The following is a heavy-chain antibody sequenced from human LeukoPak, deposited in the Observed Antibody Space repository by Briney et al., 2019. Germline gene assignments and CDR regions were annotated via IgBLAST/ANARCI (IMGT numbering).Heavy chain of an antibody. CDR3: AREGGSENFDY. J-gene: IGHJ4*02. D-gene: IGHD3-16*01. Sequence: SETLSLTCSVSGDSITGYYWGWIRQPPGKGLEWIGNIYYTGNTYYNSSLKSRVTISVDTSKNQFSLKLSSVTAADTAVYYCAREGGSENFDYWGQGTLVTVSS. V-gene: IGHV4-39*07. CDR2: IYYTGNT. CDR1: GDSITGYY.